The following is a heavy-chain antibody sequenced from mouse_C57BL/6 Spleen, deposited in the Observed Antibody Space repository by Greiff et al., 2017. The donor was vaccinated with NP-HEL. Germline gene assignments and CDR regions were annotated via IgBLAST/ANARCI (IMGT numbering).Heavy chain of an antibody. CDR2: INPNNGGT. J-gene: IGHJ1*03. D-gene: IGHD1-1*01. V-gene: IGHV1-26*01. CDR1: GYTFTDYY. CDR3: ARQVEDWYFDV. Sequence: EVQLQQSGPELVKPGASVKISCKASGYTFTDYYMNWVKQSHGKSLEWIGDINPNNGGTSYNQKFKGKATLTVDKSSSTAYMELRSLTSEDSAVYYCARQVEDWYFDVWGTGTTVTVSS.